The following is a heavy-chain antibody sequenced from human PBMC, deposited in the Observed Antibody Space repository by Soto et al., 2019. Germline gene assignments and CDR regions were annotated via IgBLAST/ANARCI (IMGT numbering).Heavy chain of an antibody. Sequence: SQTLSLTCAISGDSVSSDTASWIWIRRSPSRGLEWLGRTYYKSKWNNDYALSVKSRMTISPDTSQNQFSLDLDSVTPEDTAVYYCVGVTLFRGMDVWGQGTPVTVSS. J-gene: IGHJ6*02. CDR2: TYYKSKWNN. CDR3: VGVTLFRGMDV. D-gene: IGHD3-10*01. CDR1: GDSVSSDTAS. V-gene: IGHV6-1*01.